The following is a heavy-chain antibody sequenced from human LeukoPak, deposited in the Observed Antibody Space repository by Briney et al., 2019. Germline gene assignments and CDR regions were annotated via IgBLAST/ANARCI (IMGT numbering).Heavy chain of an antibody. J-gene: IGHJ4*02. CDR1: GFTFDDYG. V-gene: IGHV3-20*04. CDR2: LNWNGGRT. CDR3: ARGDEVGATTLSGLKGFDY. Sequence: GGSLRLSCAASGFTFDDYGMSWVRQAPGKGLEWVSNLNWNGGRTGYADSVKGRFTISRDNSKNTLYLQMNSLRAEDTAVYYCARGDEVGATTLSGLKGFDYWGQGTLVTVSS. D-gene: IGHD1-26*01.